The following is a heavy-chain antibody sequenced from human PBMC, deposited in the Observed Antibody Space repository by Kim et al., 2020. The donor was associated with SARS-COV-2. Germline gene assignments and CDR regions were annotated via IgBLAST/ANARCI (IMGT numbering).Heavy chain of an antibody. CDR2: ISWKGGSI. CDR3: AKIAVARSTYYYYYYYMDI. D-gene: IGHD2-15*01. CDR1: GFTFVDYA. Sequence: GGSLRLSCAASGFTFVDYAMHWVRQAPGKGRGWVSGISWKGGSIDYADSVKGRFTISRDNAKNSLYLQMKSRRAELTALYYYAKIAVARSTYYYYYYYMDIWGKDPTVTLSS. V-gene: IGHV3-9*01. J-gene: IGHJ6*03.